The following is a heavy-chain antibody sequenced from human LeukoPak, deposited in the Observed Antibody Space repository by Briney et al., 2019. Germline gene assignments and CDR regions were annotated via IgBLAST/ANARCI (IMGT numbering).Heavy chain of an antibody. CDR3: AREKYLEAFDI. Sequence: PSETLSLTCTVSGGSISSYYWSWLRQPPGKGLEWIGYIYYSGSTNYNPSLKSRVTISVDTSKNQFSLKLSSVTAADTAVYYCAREKYLEAFDIWGQGTMVTVSS. D-gene: IGHD2-2*01. CDR1: GGSISSYY. V-gene: IGHV4-59*01. J-gene: IGHJ3*02. CDR2: IYYSGST.